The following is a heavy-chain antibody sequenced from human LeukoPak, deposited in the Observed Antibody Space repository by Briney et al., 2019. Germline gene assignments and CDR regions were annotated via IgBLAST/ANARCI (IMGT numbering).Heavy chain of an antibody. Sequence: GRSPRLSCAASGFTFSSYAMHWVRQAPGKGLEWVAVISYDGSNKYYADSVKGRFTISRDNSKNTLYLQVNSLRAEDTAVYYCARDLNYYGSGTPRGNWFDPWGQGTLVTVSS. CDR1: GFTFSSYA. CDR2: ISYDGSNK. J-gene: IGHJ5*02. CDR3: ARDLNYYGSGTPRGNWFDP. D-gene: IGHD3-10*01. V-gene: IGHV3-30-3*01.